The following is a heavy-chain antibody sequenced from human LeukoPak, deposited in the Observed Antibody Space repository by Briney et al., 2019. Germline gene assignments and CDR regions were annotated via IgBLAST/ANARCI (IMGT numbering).Heavy chain of an antibody. J-gene: IGHJ4*02. CDR3: ASSKLNCGGDCYLYDY. CDR1: GGSISSSSYY. V-gene: IGHV4-39*01. Sequence: SETLSLTCTVSGGSISSSSYYWGWIRQSPGKGLEWIGSTYYSGSTYYNPSLKSRVTISVDTSKNQFSLKLSSVTAADTAVYYCASSKLNCGGDCYLYDYWGQGTLVTVSS. D-gene: IGHD2-21*02. CDR2: TYYSGST.